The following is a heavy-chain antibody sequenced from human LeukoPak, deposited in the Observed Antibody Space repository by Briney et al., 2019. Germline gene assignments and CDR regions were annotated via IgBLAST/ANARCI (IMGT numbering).Heavy chain of an antibody. CDR3: ARTRVGYYYYYMDV. CDR2: ISAYNGNT. D-gene: IGHD1-26*01. V-gene: IGHV1-18*04. Sequence: ASVKVSCKASGYTFTAYYMHWVRQAPGQGLEWMGWISAYNGNTNYAQKLQGRVTMTTDTSTSTAYMELRSLRSDDTAVYYCARTRVGYYYYYMDVWGKGTTVTVSS. CDR1: GYTFTAYY. J-gene: IGHJ6*03.